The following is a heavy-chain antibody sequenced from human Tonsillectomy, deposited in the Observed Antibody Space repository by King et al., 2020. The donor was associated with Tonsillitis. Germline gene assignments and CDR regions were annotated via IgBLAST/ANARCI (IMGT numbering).Heavy chain of an antibody. V-gene: IGHV3-49*05. D-gene: IGHD6-19*01. CDR2: TRSKGYGGTT. J-gene: IGHJ6*02. CDR3: TSGRAAVANYYYNGMDV. CDR1: GFTFGDYA. Sequence: VQLVESGGGLVKPGRSLRLSCTGSGFTFGDYAMSWFRQAPGKGLQWGGFTRSKGYGGTTEYAASVKCRFTISRDDSTSIAYLQMTSLKTEDTAVYYCTSGRAAVANYYYNGMDVWGQGTTVTVSS.